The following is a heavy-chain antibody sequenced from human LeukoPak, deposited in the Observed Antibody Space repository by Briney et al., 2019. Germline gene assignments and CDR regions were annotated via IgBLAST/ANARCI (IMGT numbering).Heavy chain of an antibody. CDR2: ISAYNGNT. CDR1: GYTFTSYG. V-gene: IGHV1-18*01. D-gene: IGHD2-15*01. Sequence: GASVKVSCKASGYTFTSYGISWVRQAPGQGLEWMGWISAYNGNTNYAQKLQGRVTMTTDTSTSTAYMELRSLRSDETAVYYCARGYCSGGSCYGGYYYYGMDVWGQGTTVTVSS. J-gene: IGHJ6*02. CDR3: ARGYCSGGSCYGGYYYYGMDV.